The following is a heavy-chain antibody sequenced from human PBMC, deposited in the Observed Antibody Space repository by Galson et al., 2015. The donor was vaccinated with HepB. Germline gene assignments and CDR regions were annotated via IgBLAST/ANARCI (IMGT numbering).Heavy chain of an antibody. D-gene: IGHD3-22*01. Sequence: SLRLSCAASGFTFSKYAMNWVRQAPGKGLEWVSYITNSGTTIYYADSVKGRFTISRDNAKNSLYLQMNSLRAEDAAVYYCARFGYYDTSGYWSDGMDVWGQGTTVTVSS. J-gene: IGHJ6*02. CDR3: ARFGYYDTSGYWSDGMDV. CDR2: ITNSGTTI. V-gene: IGHV3-11*01. CDR1: GFTFSKYA.